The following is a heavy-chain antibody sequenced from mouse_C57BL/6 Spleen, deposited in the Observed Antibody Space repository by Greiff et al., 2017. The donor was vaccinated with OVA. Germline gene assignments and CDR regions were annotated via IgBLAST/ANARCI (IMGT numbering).Heavy chain of an antibody. V-gene: IGHV5-17*01. CDR3: AGSLAY. J-gene: IGHJ3*01. Sequence: EVKLMESGGGLVKPGGSLKLSCAASGFTFSDYGMHWVRQAPEKGLEWVAYISSGSSTIYYADTVKGRFTISRDNAKNTLFLQMTSLRSEDTAMYYCAGSLAYWGQGTLVTVSA. CDR1: GFTFSDYG. CDR2: ISSGSSTI.